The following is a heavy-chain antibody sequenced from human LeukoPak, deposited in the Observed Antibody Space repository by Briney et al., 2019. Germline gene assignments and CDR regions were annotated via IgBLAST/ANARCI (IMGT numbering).Heavy chain of an antibody. Sequence: SETLSLTCTVSGGSISSYYWSWIRQPPGKGLEWIGYINYSGSTNYNPSLKSRVTMSVDTSKNQFSLKLTSVAAADTAVYYCARVGGPWGQGTMVTVSS. J-gene: IGHJ3*01. V-gene: IGHV4-59*01. CDR3: ARVGGP. CDR2: INYSGST. CDR1: GGSISSYY.